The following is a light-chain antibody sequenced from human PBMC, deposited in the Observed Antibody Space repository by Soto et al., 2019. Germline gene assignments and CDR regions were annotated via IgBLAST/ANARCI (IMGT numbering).Light chain of an antibody. CDR1: QPISSP. V-gene: IGKV1-39*01. CDR3: QHSYDTPA. Sequence: DIQMTQSPSSLSASVGDIVTITCRASQPISSPLNWYQQKPGKVPKLLIYATSRLQSGVPSRFSGSRSGTDFTLTISSLQAEDFATYYCQHSYDTPAFGQGTRLE. CDR2: ATS. J-gene: IGKJ5*01.